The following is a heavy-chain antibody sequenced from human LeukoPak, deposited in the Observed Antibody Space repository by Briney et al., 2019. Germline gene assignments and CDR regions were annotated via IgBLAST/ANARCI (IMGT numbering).Heavy chain of an antibody. CDR2: IYYSGST. V-gene: IGHV4-59*01. J-gene: IGHJ5*02. Sequence: SETLPLTCTVSGGSISSYYWSWIRQPPGKGLEWIGYIYYSGSTNYNPSLKSRVTIPVDTSKNQFSLKLSSVTAADTAVYYCARVQVTAMVGAYNWFDPWGQGTLVTVSS. CDR1: GGSISSYY. CDR3: ARVQVTAMVGAYNWFDP. D-gene: IGHD5-18*01.